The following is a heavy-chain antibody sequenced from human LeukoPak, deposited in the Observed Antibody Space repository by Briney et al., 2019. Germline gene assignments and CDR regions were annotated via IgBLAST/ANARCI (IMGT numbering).Heavy chain of an antibody. J-gene: IGHJ6*02. CDR1: ESTFSKFW. CDR2: INRDGSTT. CDR3: ARGNYYGMDV. V-gene: IGHV3-74*03. Sequence: PGGSLRLSCAASESTFSKFWMHWVRHAPGKGLVWVSGINRDGSTTTYADSVKGRFTVSRDNAKTTLYLQMNRLRAEDTAVYYCARGNYYGMDVWGQGTTVTVSS. D-gene: IGHD2/OR15-2a*01.